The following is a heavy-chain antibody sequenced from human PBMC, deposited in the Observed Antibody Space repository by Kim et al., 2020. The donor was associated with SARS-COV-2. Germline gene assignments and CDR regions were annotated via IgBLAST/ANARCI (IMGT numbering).Heavy chain of an antibody. J-gene: IGHJ4*02. V-gene: IGHV4-31*02. Sequence: FNPSLKSRVTRSVDTSKTQFSLKLSSVTAADTAVYYCVTMVRYGDYGDDYWGQGTLVTVSS. CDR3: VTMVRYGDYGDDY. D-gene: IGHD4-17*01.